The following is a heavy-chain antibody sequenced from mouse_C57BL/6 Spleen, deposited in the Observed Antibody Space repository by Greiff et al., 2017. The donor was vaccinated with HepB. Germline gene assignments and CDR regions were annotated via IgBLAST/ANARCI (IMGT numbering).Heavy chain of an antibody. D-gene: IGHD2-4*01. CDR2: IDPETGGT. J-gene: IGHJ4*01. CDR1: GYTFTDYE. V-gene: IGHV1-15*01. Sequence: VQWVESGAELVRPGASVTLSCKASGYTFTDYEMHWVKQTPVHGLEWIGAIDPETGGTAYNQKFKGKAILTADKSSSTAYMELRSLTSEDSAVYYCTRGDYDYLYYYAMDYWGQGTSVTVSS. CDR3: TRGDYDYLYYYAMDY.